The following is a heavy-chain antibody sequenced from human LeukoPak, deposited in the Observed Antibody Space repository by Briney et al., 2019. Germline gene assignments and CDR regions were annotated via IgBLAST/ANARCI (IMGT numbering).Heavy chain of an antibody. CDR3: ARGRWLQSPYYYMDV. CDR2: ILYDESHK. CDR1: GFTFSSYA. D-gene: IGHD5-24*01. V-gene: IGHV3-30*04. J-gene: IGHJ6*03. Sequence: GGYLRLSCAASGFTFSSYAMHWVRQAPGMGLEWLSLILYDESHKYYADSVKVRFTISRDNSKNTLYLQMNSLRAEDTAVYYCARGRWLQSPYYYMDVWGKGTTVTVSS.